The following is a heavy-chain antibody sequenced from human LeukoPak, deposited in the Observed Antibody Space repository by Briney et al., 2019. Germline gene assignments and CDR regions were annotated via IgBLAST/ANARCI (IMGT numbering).Heavy chain of an antibody. Sequence: GASVKVSCKATGYPFTDYYIHWVRQAPGQRLKWTGWINPRSGGTNFTQKFQGRVTMTRDTSLNTAYMDLSGLTSDDTAVYYCAREGNSFETRGLRVTFWFDPWGQGTLVTVSS. CDR1: GYPFTDYY. J-gene: IGHJ5*02. D-gene: IGHD2-21*02. V-gene: IGHV1-2*02. CDR2: INPRSGGT. CDR3: AREGNSFETRGLRVTFWFDP.